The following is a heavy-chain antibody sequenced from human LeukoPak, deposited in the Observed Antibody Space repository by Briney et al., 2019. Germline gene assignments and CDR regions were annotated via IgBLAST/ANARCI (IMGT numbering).Heavy chain of an antibody. CDR1: GYTFTGYN. D-gene: IGHD3-16*01. CDR2: IIPNSGAA. V-gene: IGHV1-2*02. CDR3: ARTKIGDPFDY. J-gene: IGHJ4*02. Sequence: ASVKVSCKASGYTFTGYNIHWVRQAPGQGLEWMGWIIPNSGAAGYAQKFQGRVTMTRDTSINTAYMELSRLRSDDTALYFCARTKIGDPFDYWGQGTLVTVSS.